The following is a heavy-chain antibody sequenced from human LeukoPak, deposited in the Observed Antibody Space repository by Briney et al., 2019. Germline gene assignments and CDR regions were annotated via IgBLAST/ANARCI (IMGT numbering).Heavy chain of an antibody. V-gene: IGHV3-21*04. CDR3: AKGYCSSTSCYPPGFDY. D-gene: IGHD2-2*01. CDR2: ISSSSSYI. J-gene: IGHJ4*02. CDR1: GFTFSSYS. Sequence: GGSLRLSCAASGFTFSSYSMNWVRQAPGKGLEWVSSISSSSSYIYYADSVKGRFTISRDNAKNSLYLQMNSLRAEDTAVYYCAKGYCSSTSCYPPGFDYWGQGTLVTVSS.